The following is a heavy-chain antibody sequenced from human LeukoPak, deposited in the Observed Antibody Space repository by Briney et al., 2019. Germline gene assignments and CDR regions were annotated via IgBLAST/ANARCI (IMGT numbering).Heavy chain of an antibody. CDR3: ARTKAKDYDYSNYKGILGYYYMDV. Sequence: GASVKVSCKASGGTFSSYGISWVRQAPGQGLEWMGRIIPIHGIPNYAQKFQGRVTITADKSTSTAYMELSSLRSEDTAVYYCARTKAKDYDYSNYKGILGYYYMDVWGKGTTVTVSS. CDR1: GGTFSSYG. D-gene: IGHD4-11*01. CDR2: IIPIHGIP. V-gene: IGHV1-69*04. J-gene: IGHJ6*03.